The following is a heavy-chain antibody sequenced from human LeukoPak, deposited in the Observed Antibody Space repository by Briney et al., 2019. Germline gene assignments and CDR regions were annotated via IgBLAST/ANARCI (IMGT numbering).Heavy chain of an antibody. V-gene: IGHV4-4*02. CDR1: GDSISSSNW. Sequence: SETLSLTCAVSGDSISSSNWWSWVRQPPGKGLEWIGETYHSGSTNYNPSLKSRVTISVDKSKNQFSLKLSSVTAADTAVYYCARDNGYSYGYFDYWGQGVLVTVSS. CDR3: ARDNGYSYGYFDY. CDR2: TYHSGST. J-gene: IGHJ4*02. D-gene: IGHD5-18*01.